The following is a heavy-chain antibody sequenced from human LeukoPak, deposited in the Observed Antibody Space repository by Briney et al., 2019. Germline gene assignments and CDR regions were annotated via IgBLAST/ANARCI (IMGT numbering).Heavy chain of an antibody. Sequence: HSGGSLRLSCAGSGVIFSNAWMSWVRQAPGKGLEWVSAISGSGGSTYYADSVKGRFTISRDNSKNTLYLQMNSLRAEDTAVYYCAKEPVRVTMIVVLWFDPWGQGTLVTVSS. D-gene: IGHD3-22*01. CDR2: ISGSGGST. CDR1: GVIFSNAW. CDR3: AKEPVRVTMIVVLWFDP. V-gene: IGHV3-23*01. J-gene: IGHJ5*02.